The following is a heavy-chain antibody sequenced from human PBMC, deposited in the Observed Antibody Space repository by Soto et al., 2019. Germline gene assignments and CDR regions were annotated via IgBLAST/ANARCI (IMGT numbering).Heavy chain of an antibody. CDR2: IYYSGST. J-gene: IGHJ4*02. D-gene: IGHD5-12*01. CDR3: ARLGGQKWLPLDY. Sequence: LSLTCTVSGGSISSSSYYWGWIRQPPGKGLEWIGSIYYSGSTYYNPSLKSRVTISVDTSKNQFSLKLSSVTAADTAVYYCARLGGQKWLPLDYWGQGTLVTVSS. V-gene: IGHV4-39*01. CDR1: GGSISSSSYY.